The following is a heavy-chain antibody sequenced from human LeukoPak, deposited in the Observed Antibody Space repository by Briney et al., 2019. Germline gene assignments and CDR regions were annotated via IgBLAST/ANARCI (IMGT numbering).Heavy chain of an antibody. D-gene: IGHD2-2*01. J-gene: IGHJ3*02. CDR1: GGSFSGYY. CDR3: ARGSPVAYCSSTSCRSGRGKNAFDI. CDR2: TNHSGST. V-gene: IGHV4-34*01. Sequence: SETLSLTCAVYGGSFSGYYWSWIRQPPGKGLEWIGETNHSGSTNYNPSLKSRVTISVDTSKNQFSLKLSSVTAADTAVYYCARGSPVAYCSSTSCRSGRGKNAFDIWGQGTMVTVSS.